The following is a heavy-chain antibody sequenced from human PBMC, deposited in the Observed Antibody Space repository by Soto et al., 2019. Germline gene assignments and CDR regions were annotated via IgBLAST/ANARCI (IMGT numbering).Heavy chain of an antibody. D-gene: IGHD2-21*01. CDR3: TKEPKKSISHDY. CDR2: ISSSGGTT. CDR1: GFTFSEYA. J-gene: IGHJ4*02. Sequence: TGGSLRLSCAASGFTFSEYAMSWVRQAPGKGLEWVSSISSSGGTTSYTDSVKGRFTISRDNSKNTLFLQMNGLRAEDTAIYYCTKEPKKSISHDYWGLGTLVTVSS. V-gene: IGHV3-23*01.